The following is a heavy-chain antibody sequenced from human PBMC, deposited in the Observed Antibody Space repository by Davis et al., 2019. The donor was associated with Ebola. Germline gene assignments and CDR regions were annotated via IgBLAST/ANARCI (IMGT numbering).Heavy chain of an antibody. CDR3: ARGWLRTGLDI. V-gene: IGHV6-1*01. CDR1: GDSVSTAG. Sequence: HSQTLSLTCAISGDSVSTAGWNWTRQSPSRGLEWPGRTYYKSKWYNDYAASVKSRTTINPDTSKNQFSLQLNSVTPEDTAVYYCARGWLRTGLDIWGQGTMVIVSS. J-gene: IGHJ3*02. D-gene: IGHD5-24*01. CDR2: TYYKSKWYN.